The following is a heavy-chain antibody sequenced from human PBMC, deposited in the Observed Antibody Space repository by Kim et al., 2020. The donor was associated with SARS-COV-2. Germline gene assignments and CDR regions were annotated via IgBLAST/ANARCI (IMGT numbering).Heavy chain of an antibody. CDR1: GYTFTTYY. Sequence: ASVKVSCKASGYTFTTYYMHWVRQAPGQGLEWMGMINLSTGGTNYAQKFQGRVTMTRDTSTSTVYMELSSLRSEDTAVYYCAREPPGAADGFDYWGRGTLVTVSS. V-gene: IGHV1-46*01. CDR3: AREPPGAADGFDY. J-gene: IGHJ4*02. D-gene: IGHD6-13*01. CDR2: INLSTGGT.